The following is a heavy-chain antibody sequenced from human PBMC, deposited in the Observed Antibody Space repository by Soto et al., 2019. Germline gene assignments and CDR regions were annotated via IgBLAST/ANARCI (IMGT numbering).Heavy chain of an antibody. CDR2: INWNGGSK. CDR3: ARATQSYYDTSGYYSYVH. D-gene: IGHD3-22*01. J-gene: IGHJ4*02. V-gene: IGHV3-20*04. Sequence: GGSLRLSCAASGFTFNIYAMSWVRQAPGKGLEWVAGINWNGGSKGYADSVKGRFTISRDNAKSSLYLQMNNLRAEDTAFYFCARATQSYYDTSGYYSYVHWGQGAQVTVSS. CDR1: GFTFNIYA.